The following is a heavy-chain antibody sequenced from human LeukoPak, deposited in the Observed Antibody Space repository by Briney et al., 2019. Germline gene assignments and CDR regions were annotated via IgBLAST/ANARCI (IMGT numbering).Heavy chain of an antibody. D-gene: IGHD6-19*01. J-gene: IGHJ4*02. Sequence: GGSLRLSCAASGFTFSSYEMNWVRQAPGKGLEWVSYISSSGSTIYYADSVKGRFTISRDNAKNSLYLQMNSLRAEDTAVYYCARAPRPVAGTVFDYWGQGTLVTVSS. CDR1: GFTFSSYE. CDR3: ARAPRPVAGTVFDY. CDR2: ISSSGSTI. V-gene: IGHV3-48*03.